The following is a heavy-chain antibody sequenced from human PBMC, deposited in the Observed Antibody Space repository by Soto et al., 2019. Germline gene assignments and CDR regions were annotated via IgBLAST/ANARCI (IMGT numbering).Heavy chain of an antibody. V-gene: IGHV3-74*01. CDR3: ARGYRGGFKL. D-gene: IGHD3-16*01. Sequence: EVQLVESGGGLVQPGESLRLSCAASGFTFDDYWMHWVRQAPGNGLVWVSRVHSDGTTTTYADSVKGRFTISRDNARNTLSLQMSSLRAEDTAIYSCARGYRGGFKLCGDATVVTVSS. CDR2: VHSDGTTT. CDR1: GFTFDDYW. J-gene: IGHJ3*01.